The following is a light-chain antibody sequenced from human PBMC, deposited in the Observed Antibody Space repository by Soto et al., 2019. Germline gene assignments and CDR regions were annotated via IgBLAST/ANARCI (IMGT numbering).Light chain of an antibody. J-gene: IGKJ4*01. CDR2: GAS. V-gene: IGKV3-15*01. CDR1: QSVSSI. CDR3: QQYNNWPLT. Sequence: EIVMTQSPATLSVSPGERATLSCRASQSVSSILAWYQQKPGQAPRLLIYGASTRATGIPARFSGSGSGTEFPLTITSLQSEDFAVYYCQQYNNWPLTFGGGTKVEIK.